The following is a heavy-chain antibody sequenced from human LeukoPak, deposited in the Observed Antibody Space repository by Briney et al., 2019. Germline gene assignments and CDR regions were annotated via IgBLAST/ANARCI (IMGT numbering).Heavy chain of an antibody. D-gene: IGHD3-10*01. CDR3: ATYPFRGDTHYSDY. CDR1: GGSISTYC. Sequence: SETLSLTCAVSGGSISTYCWSWIRQPPGKGLEWIAYMYYSGSTNYNPSLKSRVSISVDTSKNQFSLKLRSVTAADTAVYYCATYPFRGDTHYSDYWGQGILVTVSS. V-gene: IGHV4-59*01. CDR2: MYYSGST. J-gene: IGHJ4*02.